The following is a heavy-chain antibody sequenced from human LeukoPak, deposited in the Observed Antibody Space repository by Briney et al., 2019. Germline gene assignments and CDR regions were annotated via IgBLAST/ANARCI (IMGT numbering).Heavy chain of an antibody. Sequence: GGSLRLSFAASGFIVGSNYMSWVRQAPGKGLEWVSVIYGGGTTKYADSVKGRFTISRDNSKNTLYLQMNSLRADDTAVYYCARGIVATIQDYWGQGTLVTVSS. CDR3: ARGIVATIQDY. D-gene: IGHD5-12*01. V-gene: IGHV3-66*01. J-gene: IGHJ4*02. CDR2: IYGGGTT. CDR1: GFIVGSNY.